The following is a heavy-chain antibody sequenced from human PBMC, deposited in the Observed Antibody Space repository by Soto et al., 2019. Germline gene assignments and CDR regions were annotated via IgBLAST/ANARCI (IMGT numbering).Heavy chain of an antibody. J-gene: IGHJ5*02. CDR3: ARKDYGGSRKWFDP. D-gene: IGHD4-17*01. CDR1: GFTFSDYY. V-gene: IGHV3-11*06. CDR2: ISSTSSST. Sequence: QVQLVESGGGLVKPGGSLRLSCVASGFTFSDYYMSWIRQAPGKGLQWVSYISSTSSSTNYADSVKGRFTISRDNAKNSLYLEMNSLRAEDTAVYYCARKDYGGSRKWFDPWGQGTLVTVSS.